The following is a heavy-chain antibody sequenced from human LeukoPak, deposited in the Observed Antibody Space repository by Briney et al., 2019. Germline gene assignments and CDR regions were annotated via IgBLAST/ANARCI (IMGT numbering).Heavy chain of an antibody. Sequence: GGSLRLSCAASGFTFSSYSMNWVRQAPGKGLEYVSSISSSSSYIYYADSVKGRFTISRDNAKNSLYLQMNSLRAEDKAVNYCARTRRYCSSTSCYGPHYFDYWGQGTLVTVSS. V-gene: IGHV3-21*04. CDR2: ISSSSSYI. CDR3: ARTRRYCSSTSCYGPHYFDY. CDR1: GFTFSSYS. J-gene: IGHJ4*02. D-gene: IGHD2-2*01.